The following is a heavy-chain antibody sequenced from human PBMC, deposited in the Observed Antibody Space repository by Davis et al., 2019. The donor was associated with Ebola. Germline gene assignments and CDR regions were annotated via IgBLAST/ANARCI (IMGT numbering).Heavy chain of an antibody. J-gene: IGHJ4*02. Sequence: ASVKVSCKASGYTFTGYYMHWVRQAPGQGLEWMGWMNPNSGNTGYAQKFQGRVTMTRNTSISTAYMELSSLRSEDTAVYYCARAKKPGIAVAAPLGYWGQGTLVTVSS. CDR2: MNPNSGNT. V-gene: IGHV1-8*02. CDR1: GYTFTGYY. D-gene: IGHD6-19*01. CDR3: ARAKKPGIAVAAPLGY.